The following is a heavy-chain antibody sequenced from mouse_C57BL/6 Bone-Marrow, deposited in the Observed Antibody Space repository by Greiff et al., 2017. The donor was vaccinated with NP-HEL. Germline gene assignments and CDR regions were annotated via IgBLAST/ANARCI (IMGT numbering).Heavy chain of an antibody. V-gene: IGHV1-47*01. CDR3: ARRSNFDYAMAN. CDR1: GYTFTTYP. Sequence: VKLMESGAELVKPGASVKMSCKASGYTFTTYPIEWMKQSHGKCLEWIGNFHPYNDDTKYNEKFKGKATLTVEKSSSTVYLDLSRLTSDDSAVYFCARRSNFDYAMANWGQGNSVTVSS. D-gene: IGHD1-1*01. CDR2: FHPYNDDT. J-gene: IGHJ4*01.